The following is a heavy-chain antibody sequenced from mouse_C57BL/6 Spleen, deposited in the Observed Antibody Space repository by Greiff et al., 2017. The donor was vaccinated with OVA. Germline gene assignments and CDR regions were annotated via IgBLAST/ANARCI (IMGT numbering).Heavy chain of an antibody. CDR2: IWSGGST. Sequence: VKLMESGPGLVQPSQSLSITCTASGFSLTSYGVHWVRQSPGKGLEWLGVIWSGGSTDYTAAFISRLSISKDNSKSQIFLKRNRLQADDTAIYDCARNLYDYDRYIDVWGTGTTVTVSS. V-gene: IGHV2-2*01. J-gene: IGHJ1*03. D-gene: IGHD2-4*01. CDR1: GFSLTSYG. CDR3: ARNLYDYDRYIDV.